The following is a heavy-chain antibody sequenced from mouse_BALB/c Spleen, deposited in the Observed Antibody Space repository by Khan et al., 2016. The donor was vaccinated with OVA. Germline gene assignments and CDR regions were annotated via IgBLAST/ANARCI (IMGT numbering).Heavy chain of an antibody. CDR2: ISYSGST. J-gene: IGHJ4*01. V-gene: IGHV3-2*02. CDR3: ARGNYYGYAVDY. D-gene: IGHD1-1*01. CDR1: GYSITSNYA. Sequence: VQLKQSGPGLVKPSQSLSLTCTVNGYSITSNYAWNWIRQFPGNKLEWMGYISYSGSTNYNPSLKSRLSITRDTSKNQFFLLLHSVTTEDSATYYCARGNYYGYAVDYWGQGTSVTVSS.